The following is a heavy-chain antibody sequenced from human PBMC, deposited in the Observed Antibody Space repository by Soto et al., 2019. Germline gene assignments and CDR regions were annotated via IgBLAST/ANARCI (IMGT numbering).Heavy chain of an antibody. Sequence: PSETLSLTCAVSGGSISSSNWWSWVRQPPGKGLEWIGEIYHSGSTNYNPSLKSRVTISVDKSKNQLSLKLNSVTAADMAVYFGARCIEAAGPIDYWGQGTLVTGSS. CDR2: IYHSGST. CDR3: ARCIEAAGPIDY. J-gene: IGHJ4*02. V-gene: IGHV4-4*02. D-gene: IGHD6-13*01. CDR1: GGSISSSNW.